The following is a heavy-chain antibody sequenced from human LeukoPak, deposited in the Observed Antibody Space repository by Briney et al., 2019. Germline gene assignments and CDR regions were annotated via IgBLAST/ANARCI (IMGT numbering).Heavy chain of an antibody. Sequence: HPGGSLRLSCSGSGFTFRYYAMSWVRQAPGKGLEWVSNIGGRGGSTFYADSVKGRFTISRDHSKNTVYLQMNSLRVEDTAVYYCARPNYYDASGYYYFDYWGQGTLVTVSS. CDR2: IGGRGGST. CDR3: ARPNYYDASGYYYFDY. V-gene: IGHV3-23*01. CDR1: GFTFRYYA. D-gene: IGHD3-22*01. J-gene: IGHJ4*02.